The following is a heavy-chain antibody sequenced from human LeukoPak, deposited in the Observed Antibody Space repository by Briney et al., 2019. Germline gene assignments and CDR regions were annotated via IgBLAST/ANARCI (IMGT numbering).Heavy chain of an antibody. D-gene: IGHD2-21*02. CDR3: ARGQSGTAHYYYGMDV. J-gene: IGHJ6*02. CDR2: IYSGGST. CDR1: GFIVSSNY. V-gene: IGHV3-53*01. Sequence: PGGSLRLSCAASGFIVSSNYMSWVRQAPGMGLEWVSIIYSGGSTYYADSVKGRFTVSRDNSKNTLSLQMNSLGAEDTAVYYCARGQSGTAHYYYGMDVWGQGTTVTVSS.